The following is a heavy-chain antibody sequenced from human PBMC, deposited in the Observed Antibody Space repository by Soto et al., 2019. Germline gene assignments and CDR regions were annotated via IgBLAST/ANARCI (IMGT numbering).Heavy chain of an antibody. CDR3: ARESTLRYFDWLLSPFDY. CDR1: GYTFTSYG. V-gene: IGHV1-18*01. Sequence: QVQLVQSGAEVKKPGASVKVSCKASGYTFTSYGISWVRQAPGQGLEWMGWISAYNGNTNYAQKLQGRVTMTTDTSTSTAYMELRSLRSDDTAVYYCARESTLRYFDWLLSPFDYWGQGTLVTVSS. CDR2: ISAYNGNT. J-gene: IGHJ4*02. D-gene: IGHD3-9*01.